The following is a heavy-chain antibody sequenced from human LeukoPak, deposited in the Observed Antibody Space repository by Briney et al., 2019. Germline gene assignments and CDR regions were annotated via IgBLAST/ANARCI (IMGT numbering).Heavy chain of an antibody. CDR1: GGSISSSSYY. J-gene: IGHJ5*02. Sequence: KPSETLSLTCTVSGGSISSSSYYWGWIRQPPGKGLEWIGSIYYSGSTYYNPSLKSRVTISVDTSKNQFSLKLSSVTAADTAVYYCARHGAVVVPAASGNWFDPWGQGTLVTVSS. CDR3: ARHGAVVVPAASGNWFDP. V-gene: IGHV4-39*01. D-gene: IGHD2-2*01. CDR2: IYYSGST.